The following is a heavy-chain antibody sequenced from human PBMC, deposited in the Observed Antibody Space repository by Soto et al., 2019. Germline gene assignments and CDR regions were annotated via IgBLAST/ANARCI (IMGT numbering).Heavy chain of an antibody. J-gene: IGHJ3*02. CDR3: ARGPHCSSTSCYVGDAFDI. CDR1: GYTFTSYG. Sequence: ASVKVSCKASGYTFTSYGISWLRQSPGQGLEWMGWISAYNGNTNYAQKLQGRVTMTTDTSTSTAYMELRSLRSDDTAVYYCARGPHCSSTSCYVGDAFDIWGQGTMVTVSS. V-gene: IGHV1-18*01. D-gene: IGHD2-2*01. CDR2: ISAYNGNT.